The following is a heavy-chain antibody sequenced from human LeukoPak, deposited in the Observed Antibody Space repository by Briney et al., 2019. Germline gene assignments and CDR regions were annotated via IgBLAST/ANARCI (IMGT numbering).Heavy chain of an antibody. Sequence: ASVKVSCKASGYTFTSYDISWVRQAPGQGLEWMGWINAYNGNTNYAQKLQGRVTMTTDTSTSTAYMELRRLRSDDTAVYYCARSSGFAGLDPWGQGTLVTVSS. V-gene: IGHV1-18*04. J-gene: IGHJ5*02. CDR3: ARSSGFAGLDP. D-gene: IGHD3-10*01. CDR2: INAYNGNT. CDR1: GYTFTSYD.